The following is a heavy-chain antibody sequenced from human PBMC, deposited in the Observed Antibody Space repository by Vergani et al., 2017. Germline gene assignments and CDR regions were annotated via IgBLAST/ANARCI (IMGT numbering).Heavy chain of an antibody. Sequence: QVQLQESGPGLVKPSETLSLTCTVSGGSISSYYWSWIRQPPGKGLEWIGYIYYSGSTNYNPSLKSRVTISVDTSKNQFSLKLSSVTAADTAVYYCARDHDGMDVWGQATTVTVSS. CDR2: IYYSGST. CDR1: GGSISSYY. V-gene: IGHV4-59*01. J-gene: IGHJ6*02. CDR3: ARDHDGMDV.